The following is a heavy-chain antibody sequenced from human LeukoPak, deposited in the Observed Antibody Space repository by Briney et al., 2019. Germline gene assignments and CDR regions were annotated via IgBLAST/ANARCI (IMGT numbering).Heavy chain of an antibody. CDR3: ATVPLSRYFDTCFDY. CDR1: GYTFTGYY. CDR2: INPNSGGT. J-gene: IGHJ4*02. Sequence: ASVKVSCKASGYTFTGYYMHWVRQAPGQGLEWMGWINPNSGGTNYAQKFQGRVTMTRDTSISTAYMELSRLRSDDTAVYYCATVPLSRYFDTCFDYWGQGTLVTVSS. V-gene: IGHV1-2*02. D-gene: IGHD3-9*01.